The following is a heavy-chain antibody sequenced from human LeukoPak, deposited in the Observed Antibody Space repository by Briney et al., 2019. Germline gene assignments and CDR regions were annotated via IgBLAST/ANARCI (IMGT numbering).Heavy chain of an antibody. CDR3: ARYCSSTSCGYDAFDI. Sequence: PGGSLRLSCAAPGFTFSSYSMNWVRQAPGKGLEWVSAISSSSSYIYYADSVKGRFTISRDNAKNSLYLQMNSLRAEDTAVYYCARYCSSTSCGYDAFDIWGQGTMVTVSS. J-gene: IGHJ3*02. CDR2: ISSSSSYI. V-gene: IGHV3-21*01. CDR1: GFTFSSYS. D-gene: IGHD2-2*01.